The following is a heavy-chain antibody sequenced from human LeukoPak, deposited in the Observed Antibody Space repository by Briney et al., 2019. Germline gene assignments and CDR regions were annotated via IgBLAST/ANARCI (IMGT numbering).Heavy chain of an antibody. J-gene: IGHJ4*02. CDR1: GYTVTSYY. V-gene: IGHV1-46*01. D-gene: IGHD3-22*01. CDR3: ARSMIRDDPIDY. CDR2: INPSGGST. Sequence: GASVKVSCKASGYTVTSYYMHWVRQAPGQGLEWMGIINPSGGSTSYAQKFQGRVTMTRDTSTSTVYMELSSLRSEDTAVYYCARSMIRDDPIDYWGQGTLVTVSS.